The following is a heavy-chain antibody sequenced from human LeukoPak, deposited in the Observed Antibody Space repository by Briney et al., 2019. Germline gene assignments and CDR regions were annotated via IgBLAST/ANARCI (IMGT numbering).Heavy chain of an antibody. CDR1: WGSISSSNW. D-gene: IGHD6-6*01. Sequence: SETLSLTCVVSWGSISSSNWWSWVRQPPEKGLEWIGEIYHSGSTYSNPSLQSRVIISVDKSKNHFSLKLTSVTAADTAVYYCARTSAEYSNSWIDSWGQGTLVIVSS. CDR2: IYHSGST. CDR3: ARTSAEYSNSWIDS. J-gene: IGHJ5*01. V-gene: IGHV4-4*02.